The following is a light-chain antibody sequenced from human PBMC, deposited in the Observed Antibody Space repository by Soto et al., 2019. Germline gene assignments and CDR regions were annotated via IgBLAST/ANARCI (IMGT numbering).Light chain of an antibody. J-gene: IGKJ2*01. Sequence: MVVTQSPCTLSLSPGERATLSCRASQSVSSSSLAWYQQKPGQAPRLLIYGASSRATGIPDRFSGSGSGTDFTLTVSTLEPEDFAVYYCQQSRAFCQGTQLQIK. V-gene: IGKV3-20*01. CDR3: QQSRA. CDR2: GAS. CDR1: QSVSSSS.